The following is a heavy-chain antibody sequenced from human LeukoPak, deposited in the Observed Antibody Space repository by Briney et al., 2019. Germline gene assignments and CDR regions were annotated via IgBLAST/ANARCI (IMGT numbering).Heavy chain of an antibody. Sequence: GGTLRLSCAASGFTFSSYGMSWVRQAPGKGLEWVSAISGSGGSTYYADSVKGRFTISRDNSKNTLYLQMNSLRAEDTAVYYCAKALWNYYDSSGYPTPYYFDYWGQGTLVTVSS. J-gene: IGHJ4*02. V-gene: IGHV3-23*01. CDR1: GFTFSSYG. CDR2: ISGSGGST. D-gene: IGHD3-22*01. CDR3: AKALWNYYDSSGYPTPYYFDY.